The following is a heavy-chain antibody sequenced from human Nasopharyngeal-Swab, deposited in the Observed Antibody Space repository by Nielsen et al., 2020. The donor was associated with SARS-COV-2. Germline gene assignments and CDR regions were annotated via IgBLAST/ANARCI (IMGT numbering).Heavy chain of an antibody. D-gene: IGHD3-10*01. CDR3: ARQGVTMVRGVIPRSRGMDV. Sequence: SQTLSLTCTLSGRFISRYYCSWIRQPPGKGLVWIGYIYYSEITNYNPPLTSRVTISVDTSKNQFSLKLSSVTAADTAVYYCARQGVTMVRGVIPRSRGMDVWGQGTTVTVSS. V-gene: IGHV4-59*08. CDR2: IYYSEIT. CDR1: GRFISRYY. J-gene: IGHJ6*02.